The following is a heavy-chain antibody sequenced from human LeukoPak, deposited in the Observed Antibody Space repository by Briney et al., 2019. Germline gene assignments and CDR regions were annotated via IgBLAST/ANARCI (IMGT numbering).Heavy chain of an antibody. D-gene: IGHD3-10*01. V-gene: IGHV3-7*01. Sequence: PGGSLRLSCAASGFTFSDYDMSWVRQAPGKGLEWVANIKQDGSEKYYVDSVKGRFTISRDNAKNSLYLQMNSLRAEDTAVYYCARDFRITYYYGSGSYYLDYWGQGTLVTVSS. CDR1: GFTFSDYD. CDR2: IKQDGSEK. J-gene: IGHJ4*02. CDR3: ARDFRITYYYGSGSYYLDY.